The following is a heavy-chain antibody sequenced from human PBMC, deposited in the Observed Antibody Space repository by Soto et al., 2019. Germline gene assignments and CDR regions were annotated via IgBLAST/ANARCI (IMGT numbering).Heavy chain of an antibody. CDR3: AREGGYCSSTSCYTLPLYGVDI. CDR1: GFTFSSYS. V-gene: IGHV3-21*01. CDR2: ISSSSSYI. Sequence: GGSLRLSCAASGFTFSSYSMNWVRQAPGKGLEWVSSISSSSSYIYYADSVKGRFTISRDNAKNSLYLQMNSLRAEDTAVYYCAREGGYCSSTSCYTLPLYGVDIWGQGTMVTVSS. J-gene: IGHJ3*02. D-gene: IGHD2-2*02.